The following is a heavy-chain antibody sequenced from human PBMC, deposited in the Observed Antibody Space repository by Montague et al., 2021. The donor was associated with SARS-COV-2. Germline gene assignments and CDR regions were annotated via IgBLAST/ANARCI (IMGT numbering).Heavy chain of an antibody. Sequence: SETLSLTRAPYGGSFSGYYWSWIRQPPGKGLEWIGEINHSGSTNYNPSLKSRVTISVDTSKNQFSLKLSSVTAADTAMYYCARMRAVLLWFGESTCFDYWGQGTLVTVSS. CDR3: ARMRAVLLWFGESTCFDY. J-gene: IGHJ4*02. CDR2: INHSGST. V-gene: IGHV4-34*01. D-gene: IGHD3-10*01. CDR1: GGSFSGYY.